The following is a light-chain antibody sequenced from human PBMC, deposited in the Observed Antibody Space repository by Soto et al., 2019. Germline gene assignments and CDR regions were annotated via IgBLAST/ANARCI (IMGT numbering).Light chain of an antibody. V-gene: IGKV1-6*01. CDR2: AAS. CDR3: LQDYNYPPT. Sequence: ALQMTQSPSSLSASVGDRVTITCRTSQGIRNDLGWYQQKPGKAPKLLIYAASSLQSGVPSRFSGSGSGTDFTLTISSLQPEDFATYYCLQDYNYPPTFGQGTKVEIK. CDR1: QGIRND. J-gene: IGKJ1*01.